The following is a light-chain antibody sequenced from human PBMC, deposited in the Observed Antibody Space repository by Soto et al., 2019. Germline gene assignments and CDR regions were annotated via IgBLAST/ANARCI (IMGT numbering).Light chain of an antibody. CDR3: QQYNNWPRT. V-gene: IGKV3-15*01. CDR2: GAS. Sequence: ELVMTHSPATLSVSPGERATLSCRASQGVNSNLAWYQQKPGQAPRLLIYGASTRATGIPAKFSGSGSGTEFTLTISSLQSEDFVVYYCQQYNNWPRTFGQGTKVDIK. J-gene: IGKJ1*01. CDR1: QGVNSN.